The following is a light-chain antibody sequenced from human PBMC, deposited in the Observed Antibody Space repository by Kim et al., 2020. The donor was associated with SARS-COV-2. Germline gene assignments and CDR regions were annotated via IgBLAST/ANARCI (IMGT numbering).Light chain of an antibody. CDR1: NIGSKN. CDR3: QVWDSSWV. V-gene: IGLV3-9*01. Sequence: SYELTQPLSVSVALGQTARITCGGNNIGSKNVHWYQQKPGQAPVLVIYRDSNRPSGISERFSGSNSGNTATLTISRAQAGDEADYYCQVWDSSWVFGGGT. CDR2: RDS. J-gene: IGLJ3*02.